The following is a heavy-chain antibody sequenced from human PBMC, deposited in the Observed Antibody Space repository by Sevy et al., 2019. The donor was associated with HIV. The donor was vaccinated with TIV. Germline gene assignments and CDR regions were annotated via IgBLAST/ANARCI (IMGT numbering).Heavy chain of an antibody. J-gene: IGHJ6*02. CDR3: AKVDVVVPVADYGLDV. D-gene: IGHD2-2*01. V-gene: IGHV3-23*01. Sequence: GGSLRLSCAASGFTFSNYAMSWVRQAPGKGLEWVSSISRSGGSIHYADSVKGRFTISRDNSKNTLYLQMNSLRAEETAVYYCAKVDVVVPVADYGLDVWGQGTMVTVSS. CDR2: ISRSGGSI. CDR1: GFTFSNYA.